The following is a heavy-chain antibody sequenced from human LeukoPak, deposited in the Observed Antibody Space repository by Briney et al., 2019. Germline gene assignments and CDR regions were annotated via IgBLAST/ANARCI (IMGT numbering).Heavy chain of an antibody. CDR1: GFTFDDYG. CDR3: ARSPDRIVGATMVFDY. D-gene: IGHD1-26*01. J-gene: IGHJ4*02. CDR2: INWNGGST. V-gene: IGHV3-20*04. Sequence: GGSLRLSCAASGFTFDDYGMSWVRQAPGKGLEWVSGINWNGGSTGYADSVKGRSTISRDNAKNSLYLQMNSLRAEDTALYYCARSPDRIVGATMVFDYWGQGTLVTVSS.